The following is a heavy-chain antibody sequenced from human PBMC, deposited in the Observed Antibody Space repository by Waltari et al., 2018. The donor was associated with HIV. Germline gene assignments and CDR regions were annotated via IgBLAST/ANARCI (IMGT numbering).Heavy chain of an antibody. J-gene: IGHJ4*02. Sequence: QVQLVESGGGVVQPGRSLRLSCAASGFTFSSYAMHWVRQAPGKEREWVAVISDYGDNKYYADSGKGRFTISRDNSKNTLYLQMNSLRAEDTAVYYWAKGASGWSPGYWGQGTLVTVSS. CDR3: AKGASGWSPGY. D-gene: IGHD6-19*01. CDR2: ISDYGDNK. CDR1: GFTFSSYA. V-gene: IGHV3-30*18.